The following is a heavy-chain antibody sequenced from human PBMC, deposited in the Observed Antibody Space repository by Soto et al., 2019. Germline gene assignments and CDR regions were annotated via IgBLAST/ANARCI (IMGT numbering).Heavy chain of an antibody. CDR3: AREPLERWLQPYYYYGMDV. CDR2: IIPIFGRA. J-gene: IGHJ6*02. D-gene: IGHD5-12*01. Sequence: QVQLVQSGAEVKKPGSSVKVSCKASGGGFSSYAISWVRQAPGQGLEWMGGIIPIFGRAKYAKKVQGRVTITADKSTSTAYKEMSSLISEDTAVYYCAREPLERWLQPYYYYGMDVWGQGTTVTVSS. V-gene: IGHV1-69*06. CDR1: GGGFSSYA.